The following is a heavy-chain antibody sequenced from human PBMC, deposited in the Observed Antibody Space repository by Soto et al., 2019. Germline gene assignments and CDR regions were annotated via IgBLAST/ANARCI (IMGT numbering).Heavy chain of an antibody. CDR2: ISGSGGST. CDR3: AKDGKRGYIGYDYYYMDV. J-gene: IGHJ6*03. CDR1: GFTFSSYA. V-gene: IGHV3-23*01. Sequence: EVQLLESGGGLVQPGGSLRLSCAASGFTFSSYAMSWVRQAPGKGLEWVSAISGSGGSTYYADSVKGRFTISRDNSKNTLYLQMNSPRAEDTAVYYCAKDGKRGYIGYDYYYMDVWGKGTTVTVSS. D-gene: IGHD5-12*01.